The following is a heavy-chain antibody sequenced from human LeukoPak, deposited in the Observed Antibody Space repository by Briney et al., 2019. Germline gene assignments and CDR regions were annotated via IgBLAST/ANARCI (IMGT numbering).Heavy chain of an antibody. CDR2: IYYSGHT. CDR1: GDSISTNVYY. V-gene: IGHV4-39*07. J-gene: IGHJ5*02. Sequence: SETLSLTCAVSGDSISTNVYYWGWIRQPPGKGLEWIGSIYYSGHTYYNESLKSRVTLSVDRSKNQFSLRLNSVTAADTAMYYCARVGWTQLTFVFDPWGPGTLVSVSS. CDR3: ARVGWTQLTFVFDP. D-gene: IGHD1-1*01.